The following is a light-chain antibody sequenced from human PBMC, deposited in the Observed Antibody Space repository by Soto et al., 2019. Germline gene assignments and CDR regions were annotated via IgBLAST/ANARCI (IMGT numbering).Light chain of an antibody. V-gene: IGKV3-11*01. J-gene: IGKJ5*01. Sequence: VMTQSPATLSVSPGERATLSCRASQTVRDNLGWYQQKPGQPPRLLIYGASSRATGIPDRFSGSGSGTDFTLTISSLEPEDFAVYYCQQRSTWPITFGQGTRLEI. CDR3: QQRSTWPIT. CDR2: GAS. CDR1: QTVRDN.